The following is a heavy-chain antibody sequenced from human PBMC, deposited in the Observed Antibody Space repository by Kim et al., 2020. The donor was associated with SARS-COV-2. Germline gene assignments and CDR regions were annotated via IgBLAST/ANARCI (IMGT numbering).Heavy chain of an antibody. V-gene: IGHV7-4-1*02. J-gene: IGHJ4*02. D-gene: IGHD3-10*01. Sequence: TYAQGFTGRFVFSLDTSVSTAYLQISSLKAEDTAVYYCVRVDYYGSGSFDYWGQGTLVTVSS. CDR3: VRVDYYGSGSFDY.